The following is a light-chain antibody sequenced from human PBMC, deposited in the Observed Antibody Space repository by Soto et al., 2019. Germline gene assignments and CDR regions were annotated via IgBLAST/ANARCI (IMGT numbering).Light chain of an antibody. CDR1: SSNLGSNS. CDR3: AAWDDSLNGPV. V-gene: IGLV1-44*01. Sequence: QSVLTQPPSASGTPGQRVIISCSGSSSNLGSNSGNWYQQLPGTAPKLLIYNTYQRPLGVPDRFSSSKSGTSASLAISGLQSEDEGDYFCAAWDDSLNGPVFGGGTKVTVL. J-gene: IGLJ3*02. CDR2: NTY.